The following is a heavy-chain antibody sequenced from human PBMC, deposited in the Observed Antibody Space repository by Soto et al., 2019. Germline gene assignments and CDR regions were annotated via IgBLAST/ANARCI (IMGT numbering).Heavy chain of an antibody. V-gene: IGHV1-18*04. CDR2: ISPYNGNT. D-gene: IGHD5-18*01. J-gene: IGHJ4*02. Sequence: ASVKVSCKSSGYTFTSYAINWVRQAPGQGLEWMGWISPYNGNTNYAQKLQGRVTMTTDTSSSTAHMELRSLRSDDTAVDYCAPTHQSYGSWYYFDYWGQGTSVNVS. CDR3: APTHQSYGSWYYFDY. CDR1: GYTFTSYA.